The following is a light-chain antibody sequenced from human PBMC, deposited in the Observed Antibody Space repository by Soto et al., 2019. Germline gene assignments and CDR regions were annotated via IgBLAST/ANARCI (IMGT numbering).Light chain of an antibody. Sequence: EIQMTQSPSTLSASAGDTVTITCRASQSFSNWLAWYQQKPGKAPRFLIYEASILETGVPSRFSGSGSGTEFTLTISSLQPDDFAAYYCQQYNSYSWTFGQGTKVEIK. CDR3: QQYNSYSWT. CDR1: QSFSNW. CDR2: EAS. J-gene: IGKJ1*01. V-gene: IGKV1-5*03.